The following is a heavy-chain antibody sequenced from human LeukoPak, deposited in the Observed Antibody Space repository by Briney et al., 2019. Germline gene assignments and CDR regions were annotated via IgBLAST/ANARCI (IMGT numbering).Heavy chain of an antibody. D-gene: IGHD6-6*01. CDR2: IFHSRTT. Sequence: PSETLSLTCAVYGASFSGYYWSWIRQSPGKGLEWIGEIFHSRTTNYNPSLKSRVTMSVDTSKNHFSLKLSSVTAADTAVYYCARHARVAAHTNHLDYWGQGTLVTVSS. J-gene: IGHJ4*02. V-gene: IGHV4-34*12. CDR3: ARHARVAAHTNHLDY. CDR1: GASFSGYY.